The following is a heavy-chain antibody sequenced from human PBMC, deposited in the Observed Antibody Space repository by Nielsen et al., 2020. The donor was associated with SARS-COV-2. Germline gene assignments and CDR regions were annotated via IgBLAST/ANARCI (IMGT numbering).Heavy chain of an antibody. Sequence: SETLSLTCTVSGGSISSGGYYWSWIRQHPGKGLEWIGYIYYSGSTYYNPSLKSRVTISVDTSKNQFSLKLSSVTAADTAVYYCARAPDCTNGVCWRGGGYYYYYGMDVWGQGTTVTVSS. CDR3: ARAPDCTNGVCWRGGGYYYYYGMDV. D-gene: IGHD2-8*01. V-gene: IGHV4-31*03. J-gene: IGHJ6*02. CDR1: GGSISSGGYY. CDR2: IYYSGST.